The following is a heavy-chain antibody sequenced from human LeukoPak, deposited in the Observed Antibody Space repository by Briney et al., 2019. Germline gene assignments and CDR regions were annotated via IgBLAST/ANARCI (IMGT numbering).Heavy chain of an antibody. CDR1: GYTFTGYY. CDR2: INPNSGGT. D-gene: IGHD3-22*01. V-gene: IGHV1-2*02. J-gene: IGHJ3*02. Sequence: ASVKVSCKASGYTFTGYYMHWVRQAPGQGLEWMGWINPNSGGTNYAQKFQGRVTMTRDTSISTAYMELSRLRSDDTAVYYCARALYYYDSSGPEGNDAFDIWGQGTMVTVSS. CDR3: ARALYYYDSSGPEGNDAFDI.